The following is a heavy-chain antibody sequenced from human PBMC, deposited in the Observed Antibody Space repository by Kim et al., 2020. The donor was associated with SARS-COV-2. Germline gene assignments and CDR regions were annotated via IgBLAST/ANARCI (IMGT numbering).Heavy chain of an antibody. V-gene: IGHV1-69*04. CDR3: ARGVTISSWYGRV. Sequence: SVKVSCKASGGTFSSYAISWVRQAPGQGLEWMGRIIPILGIANYAQKFQGRVTITADKSTSTAYMELSSLRSEDTAVYYCARGVTISSWYGRVWGQGTLVTVSS. D-gene: IGHD6-13*01. J-gene: IGHJ4*02. CDR1: GGTFSSYA. CDR2: IIPILGIA.